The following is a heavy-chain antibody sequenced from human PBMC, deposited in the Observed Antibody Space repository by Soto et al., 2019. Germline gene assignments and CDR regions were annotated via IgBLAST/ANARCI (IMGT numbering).Heavy chain of an antibody. CDR1: GFIFNAYA. J-gene: IGHJ4*02. Sequence: EVQLLESGGGIVQPGGSLRLSCAASGFIFNAYAMTWVRQAPGKGLEWVSAIGGSGGNTYYAASVKGRFTISRDNSRDTVDLQMNSLRAEDTAVYYCARVAADYINSRDNWGQGILVTVSS. V-gene: IGHV3-23*01. CDR2: IGGSGGNT. D-gene: IGHD4-4*01. CDR3: ARVAADYINSRDN.